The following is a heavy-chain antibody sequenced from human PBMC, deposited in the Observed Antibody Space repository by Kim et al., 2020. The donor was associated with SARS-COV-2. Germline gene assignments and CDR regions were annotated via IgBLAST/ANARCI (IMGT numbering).Heavy chain of an antibody. CDR3: AIPQGPYGSGTFAFDS. V-gene: IGHV1-69*13. CDR1: GDNFNRYS. CDR2: IIPMFNSI. Sequence: SVKVSCKASGDNFNRYSINWVRQAPGQGLEWMGAIIPMFNSINYAQKFQARVRFTADESTNTAYMDLTTLTSEDTAIFYCAIPQGPYGSGTFAFDSWGQGTLIIVSS. D-gene: IGHD3-10*01. J-gene: IGHJ4*02.